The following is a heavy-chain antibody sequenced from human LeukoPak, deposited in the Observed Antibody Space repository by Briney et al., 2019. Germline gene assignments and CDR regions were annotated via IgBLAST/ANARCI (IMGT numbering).Heavy chain of an antibody. CDR3: ARAVMVRGVALGY. V-gene: IGHV1-2*02. D-gene: IGHD3-10*01. CDR1: GGTFSSYA. Sequence: ASVKVSCKASGGTFSSYAISWVRQAPGQGLEWMGWINPNSGGTNYAQKFQGRVTMTRDTSISTAYMELSRLRSDDTAVYYCARAVMVRGVALGYWGQGTLVTVSS. J-gene: IGHJ4*02. CDR2: INPNSGGT.